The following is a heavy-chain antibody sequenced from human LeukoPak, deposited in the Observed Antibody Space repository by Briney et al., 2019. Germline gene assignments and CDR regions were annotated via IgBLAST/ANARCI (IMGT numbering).Heavy chain of an antibody. CDR3: ARDSHSSSWYHYYYGMDV. CDR2: IYYSGST. J-gene: IGHJ6*02. Sequence: KPSETLSLTCTVSDGSISSYYWSWIRQPPGKGLEWIGYIYYSGSTYYNPSLKSRVTISVDTSKNQFSLKLSSVTAADTAVYYCARDSHSSSWYHYYYGMDVWGQGTTVTVSS. CDR1: DGSISSYY. D-gene: IGHD6-13*01. V-gene: IGHV4-59*12.